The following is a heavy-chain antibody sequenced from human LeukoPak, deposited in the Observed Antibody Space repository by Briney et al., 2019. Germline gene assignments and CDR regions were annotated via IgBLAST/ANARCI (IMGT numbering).Heavy chain of an antibody. Sequence: GGSLRLSCAASGFTVSSNYMSWARQAPGKGLEWVSVIYSGGSTYYADSVKGRFTISRDNSKNTLYLQMNSLRAEDTAVYYCARDATATDYDILTGHQYYYYYGMDVWGKGTTVTVSS. V-gene: IGHV3-53*01. J-gene: IGHJ6*04. CDR2: IYSGGST. CDR1: GFTVSSNY. CDR3: ARDATATDYDILTGHQYYYYYGMDV. D-gene: IGHD3-9*01.